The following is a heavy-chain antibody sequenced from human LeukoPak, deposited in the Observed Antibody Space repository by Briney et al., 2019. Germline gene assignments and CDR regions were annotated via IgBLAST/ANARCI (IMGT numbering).Heavy chain of an antibody. CDR2: IYYSGGT. CDR3: ARAVAGTLVRFDY. Sequence: SETLSLTCAVSGGSFSTYYWTWIRQPPGRGLEWIGCIYYSGGTKYNPSLTSRVTISVDTSKNQFSLQLTSVTAADTAVYYCARAVAGTLVRFDYWGQGTLVTVSS. D-gene: IGHD6-19*01. V-gene: IGHV4-59*08. CDR1: GGSFSTYY. J-gene: IGHJ4*02.